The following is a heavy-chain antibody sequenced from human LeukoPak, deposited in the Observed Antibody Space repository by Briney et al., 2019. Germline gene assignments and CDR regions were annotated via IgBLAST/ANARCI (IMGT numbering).Heavy chain of an antibody. CDR1: GFTFSSYW. CDR3: ASTGDPPWVFDI. CDR2: IKQDGSEK. Sequence: GSLRLSCAASGFTFSSYWMSWVRQAPGKGLEWVANIKQDGSEKYYVDSVKGRFTISRDNAKNSLYLQMNSLRAEDTAVYYCASTGDPPWVFDIWGQGTMVTVSS. V-gene: IGHV3-7*01. J-gene: IGHJ3*02. D-gene: IGHD2-21*01.